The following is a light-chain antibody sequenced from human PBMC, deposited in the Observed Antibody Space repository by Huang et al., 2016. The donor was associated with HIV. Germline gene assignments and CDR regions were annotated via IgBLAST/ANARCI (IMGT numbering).Light chain of an antibody. Sequence: EIVLTQSPATLSLSPGERATLSCRASESVSTYLAWYQQRPGQVPRRLIYDASNLATGIPARFSGSGSGTDFTLTISSLEPEDFAVYYCQQRKTLTFGGGTKVEIK. V-gene: IGKV3-11*01. J-gene: IGKJ4*01. CDR3: QQRKTLT. CDR1: ESVSTY. CDR2: DAS.